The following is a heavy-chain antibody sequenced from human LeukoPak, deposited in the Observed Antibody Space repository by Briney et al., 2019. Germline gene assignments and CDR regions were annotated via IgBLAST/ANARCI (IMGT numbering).Heavy chain of an antibody. V-gene: IGHV1-46*01. D-gene: IGHD3-22*01. CDR1: GYTFTSYY. CDR3: ASSPPHYYDSSGSPFDY. CDR2: INPSGGST. Sequence: ASVKVSCKASGYTFTSYYMHWVRQAPGQGLEWMGIINPSGGSTSYAQEFQGRVTMTRDTSTGTVYMELSSLRSEDTAVYYCASSPPHYYDSSGSPFDYWGQGTLVTVSS. J-gene: IGHJ4*02.